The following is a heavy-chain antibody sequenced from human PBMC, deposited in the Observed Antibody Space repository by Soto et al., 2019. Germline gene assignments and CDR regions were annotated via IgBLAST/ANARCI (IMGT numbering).Heavy chain of an antibody. V-gene: IGHV3-23*01. D-gene: IGHD3-3*01. Sequence: GGSLRLSCAASGFTFSSYAMSWVRQAPGKGLEWVSAISGSGGSTYYADSVKGRFTISRDNSKNTLYLQMNSLRAEDTAVYYCAKDPSYYDFWSGNPHFDYWGQGTLVTVSS. CDR2: ISGSGGST. J-gene: IGHJ4*02. CDR1: GFTFSSYA. CDR3: AKDPSYYDFWSGNPHFDY.